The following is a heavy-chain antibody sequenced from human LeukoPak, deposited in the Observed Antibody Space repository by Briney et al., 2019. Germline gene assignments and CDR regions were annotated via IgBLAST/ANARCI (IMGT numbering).Heavy chain of an antibody. J-gene: IGHJ5*02. D-gene: IGHD2-2*02. CDR3: ARHDCSSTSCYTANNWFDP. Sequence: SETLSLTCTVSGGSISSYYWSWIRQPPGKGLEWIGYIYYSGSTNYNPSLKGRVTIPVDTSKNQFSLKLSSVTAADTAVYYCARHDCSSTSCYTANNWFDPWGQGTLVTVSS. CDR2: IYYSGST. CDR1: GGSISSYY. V-gene: IGHV4-59*08.